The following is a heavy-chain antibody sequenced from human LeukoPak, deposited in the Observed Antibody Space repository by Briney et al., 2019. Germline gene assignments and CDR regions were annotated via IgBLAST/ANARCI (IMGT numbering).Heavy chain of an antibody. V-gene: IGHV4-34*01. CDR1: GGSFSGYY. Sequence: SETLSLTCAVYGGSFSGYYWSWIRQPPGKGLEWIGEINHSGSTNHNPSLKSRVTISVDTSKNQFSLKLSSVTAADTAVYYCARESSGYYLRFWFDPWGQGTLVTVSS. CDR3: ARESSGYYLRFWFDP. CDR2: INHSGST. D-gene: IGHD3-22*01. J-gene: IGHJ5*02.